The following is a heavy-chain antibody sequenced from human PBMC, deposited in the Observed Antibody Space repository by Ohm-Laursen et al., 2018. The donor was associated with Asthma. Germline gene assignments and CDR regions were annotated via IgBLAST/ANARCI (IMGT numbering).Heavy chain of an antibody. D-gene: IGHD1-1*01. Sequence: SLRLSCTASKFTFSNHWMNWVRQAPGKGLEWVSYITSYSSTTYYADSAKGRFTISRDNAKNSLYLQMNSLRAQDTAVYYCAVRTTSAGFDVWGQGTTVTVSS. CDR2: ITSYSSTT. CDR1: KFTFSNHW. CDR3: AVRTTSAGFDV. V-gene: IGHV3-48*01. J-gene: IGHJ6*02.